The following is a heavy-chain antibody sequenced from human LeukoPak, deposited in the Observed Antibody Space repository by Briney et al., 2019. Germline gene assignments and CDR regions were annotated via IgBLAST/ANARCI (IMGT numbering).Heavy chain of an antibody. J-gene: IGHJ6*02. D-gene: IGHD4-11*01. V-gene: IGHV1-69*13. CDR1: GGTFSSYA. CDR3: ARDRGTRDYSNYYYGVDV. Sequence: SVKVSCKASGGTFSSYAISWVRQAPGQGLEWMGGIIPIFGTANYAQKFQGRVTITADESTSTAYMELSSLRSEDTAVYYCARDRGTRDYSNYYYGVDVWGQGTTVTVSS. CDR2: IIPIFGTA.